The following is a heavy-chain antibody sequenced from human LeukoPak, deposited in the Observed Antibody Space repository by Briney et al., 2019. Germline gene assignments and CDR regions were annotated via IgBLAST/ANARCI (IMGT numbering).Heavy chain of an antibody. Sequence: GGSLSLSCAASGFTLSSYWMSWVRQAPGKGLEWVANIKQDGSEKYYVDSVKGRFTISRDNAKNSLYLQMNSLRAEDTAVYYRARDTYGHLNWFDPWGQGTLGTVSS. J-gene: IGHJ5*02. D-gene: IGHD3-10*01. CDR1: GFTLSSYW. V-gene: IGHV3-7*01. CDR3: ARDTYGHLNWFDP. CDR2: IKQDGSEK.